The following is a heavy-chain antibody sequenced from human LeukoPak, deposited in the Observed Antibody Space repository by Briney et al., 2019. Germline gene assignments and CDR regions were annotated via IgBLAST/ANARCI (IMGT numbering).Heavy chain of an antibody. CDR2: MNPNSGNT. J-gene: IGHJ4*02. V-gene: IGHV1-8*03. D-gene: IGHD2-2*01. Sequence: RASVKVSCKASGYTFTSYDINWVRQATGQGLEWMGWMNPNSGNTGYAQKFQGRVTITRNTSISTAYMELSSLRSEDTAVYYCARGICRYCSCTSDLNNDYWAREPWSPSPQ. CDR3: ARGICRYCSCTSDLNNDY. CDR1: GYTFTSYD.